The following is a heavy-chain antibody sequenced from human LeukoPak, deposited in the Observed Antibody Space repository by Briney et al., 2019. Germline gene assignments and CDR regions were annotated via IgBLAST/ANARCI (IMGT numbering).Heavy chain of an antibody. V-gene: IGHV4-34*01. J-gene: IGHJ4*02. CDR1: GGSSSGYY. Sequence: SETLSLTCAVYGGSSSGYYWSWIRQPPGKGLEWIGEINHSGSTNYNPSLKSRVTISVDTSKNQFSLKLSSVTAADTAVYYCARVYCSSTSCYTPLFDYWGQGTLVTVSS. CDR3: ARVYCSSTSCYTPLFDY. CDR2: INHSGST. D-gene: IGHD2-2*02.